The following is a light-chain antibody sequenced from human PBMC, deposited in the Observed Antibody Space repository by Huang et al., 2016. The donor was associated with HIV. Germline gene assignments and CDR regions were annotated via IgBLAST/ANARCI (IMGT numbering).Light chain of an antibody. Sequence: EIVMTQSPATLSVSPGERATLSCRASQSVSSNLAWYQQKPGQASRLLIYGASTRATGSPARFSGSGSGTEFTLTISSLQSEDFAVYYCQQYNNWPGTFGPGTKVDIK. CDR2: GAS. J-gene: IGKJ3*01. V-gene: IGKV3-15*01. CDR3: QQYNNWPGT. CDR1: QSVSSN.